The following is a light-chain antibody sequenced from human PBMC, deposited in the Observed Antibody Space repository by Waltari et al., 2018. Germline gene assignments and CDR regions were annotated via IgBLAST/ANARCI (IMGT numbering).Light chain of an antibody. V-gene: IGKV3-11*01. J-gene: IGKJ5*01. Sequence: EIVLTQSPATLSLSPGERATLSCRASQSVSSYLAWYQQKPGQAPRLLIHAASNRATGIPARFSGSGSGTDFTLTISSLEPEDFAVYYCQQRSNWRITFGQGTRLEIK. CDR1: QSVSSY. CDR2: AAS. CDR3: QQRSNWRIT.